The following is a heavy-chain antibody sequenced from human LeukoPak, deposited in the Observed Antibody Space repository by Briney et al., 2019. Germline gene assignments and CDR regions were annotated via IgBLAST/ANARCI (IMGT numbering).Heavy chain of an antibody. V-gene: IGHV4-34*01. Sequence: PSETLSLTCAVFGGSFSDYYWNWIRLSPGRGLEWIGEINHSGSTNYNPSLKSRVTISVDTSKNQFSLKLTSVTAADTAVYYCARHYSIMGGRLSEYWLDPWGQGTLVTVSP. CDR2: INHSGST. D-gene: IGHD2-8*01. CDR3: ARHYSIMGGRLSEYWLDP. CDR1: GGSFSDYY. J-gene: IGHJ5*02.